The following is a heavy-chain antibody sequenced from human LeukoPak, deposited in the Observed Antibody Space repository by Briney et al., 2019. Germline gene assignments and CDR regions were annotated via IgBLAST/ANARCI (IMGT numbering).Heavy chain of an antibody. CDR3: ARDPWAMRYFDL. Sequence: PSQTLPLTCSVSGGSIRSGSYFWNWIRQPAGKGLEWIGRIYTSGSTNYNPSLQSRVTISVDTSKNQFSLKLSSVTAADTAVYYCARDPWAMRYFDLWGRGTLVTVSS. V-gene: IGHV4-61*02. CDR1: GGSIRSGSYF. CDR2: IYTSGST. J-gene: IGHJ2*01.